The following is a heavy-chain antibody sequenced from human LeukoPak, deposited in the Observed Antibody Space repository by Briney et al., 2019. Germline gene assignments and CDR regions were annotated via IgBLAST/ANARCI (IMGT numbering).Heavy chain of an antibody. CDR2: INPSGGST. D-gene: IGHD3-10*01. Sequence: ASVKVSCKASGNTFTSYDLHWVRQAPGQGLEWMGIINPSGGSTSYAQKFQGRGTMTRDTSASTVYMELSSLRSEDTAVYYCARAYGSGSYLWENWFDPWGQGTLATVSS. V-gene: IGHV1-46*01. CDR3: ARAYGSGSYLWENWFDP. J-gene: IGHJ5*02. CDR1: GNTFTSYD.